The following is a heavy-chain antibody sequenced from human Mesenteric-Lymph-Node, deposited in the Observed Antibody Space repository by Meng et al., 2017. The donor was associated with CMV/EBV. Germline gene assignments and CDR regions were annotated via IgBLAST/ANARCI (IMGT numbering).Heavy chain of an antibody. CDR3: AREGDSGRDFDY. CDR2: IYYSGST. V-gene: IGHV4-61*01. D-gene: IGHD1-26*01. J-gene: IGHJ4*02. CDR1: GGSVSSGSYY. Sequence: SETLSLTCTVSGGSVSSGSYYWSWIRQPPGKGLEWIGYIYYSGSTNYNPSLKSRVTISVDTSKNQFSLKLSSVTAADTAVYYCAREGDSGRDFDYWGRGTLVTVS.